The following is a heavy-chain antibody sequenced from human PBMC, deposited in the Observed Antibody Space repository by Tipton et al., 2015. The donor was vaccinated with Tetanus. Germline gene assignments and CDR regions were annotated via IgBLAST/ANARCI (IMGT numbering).Heavy chain of an antibody. CDR1: GGSIRGGTFY. CDR3: ARHQSGYFTPFDY. J-gene: IGHJ4*02. V-gene: IGHV4-39*01. Sequence: TLSLTCTVSGGSIRGGTFYWGWIRQPPGKGLEWIGSIYESGDTYYIPSLKSRVTISVDTSKNQFSLNLNSMAAADTGVYYCARHQSGYFTPFDYWGQGKLVPVSS. D-gene: IGHD3-3*01. CDR2: IYESGDT.